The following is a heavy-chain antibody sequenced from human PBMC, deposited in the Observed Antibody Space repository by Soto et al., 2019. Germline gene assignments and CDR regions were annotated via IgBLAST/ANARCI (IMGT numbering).Heavy chain of an antibody. J-gene: IGHJ6*02. CDR2: ISYDGSNK. V-gene: IGHV3-30-3*01. CDR1: GFTFSSYA. Sequence: GGSLRLSCAASGFTFSSYAMHWVRQAPGKGLEWVAVISYDGSNKYYADSVKGRFTISRDNSKNTLYLQMNSLRAEDTAVYYCARDEARVGATDLGYYYYCYGMDVWGQGTTVTVSS. D-gene: IGHD1-26*01. CDR3: ARDEARVGATDLGYYYYCYGMDV.